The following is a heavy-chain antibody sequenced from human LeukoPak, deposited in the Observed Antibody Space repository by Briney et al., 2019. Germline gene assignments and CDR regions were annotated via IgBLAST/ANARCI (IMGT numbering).Heavy chain of an antibody. V-gene: IGHV4-59*01. CDR2: ISYSGST. CDR1: GASISSYF. CDR3: ARAGAGYYNFDY. J-gene: IGHJ4*02. D-gene: IGHD3-9*01. Sequence: PSETLSLTCTVSGASISSYFWNWVRQPPGKGLEWGGYISYSGSTNSNPSLKRGVTISLDTSKNQFSLKLKSVTAADTAVYYCARAGAGYYNFDYWGQGTLVTVSS.